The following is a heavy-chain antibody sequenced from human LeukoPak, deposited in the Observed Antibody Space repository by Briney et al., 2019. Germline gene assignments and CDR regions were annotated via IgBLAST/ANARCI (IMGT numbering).Heavy chain of an antibody. CDR2: IHHSGST. CDR1: GYSISSGYY. D-gene: IGHD3-16*02. V-gene: IGHV4-38-2*02. J-gene: IGHJ3*02. CDR3: ARVDDYVWGSYRFVFDI. Sequence: SETLSLTCTVSGYSISSGYYWGWIRQPPGKGLEWIGSIHHSGSTYFNPSLKSRVTISVDTSKYQFSLKLTSVTAADTAVYYCARVDDYVWGSYRFVFDIWGQGTMVTVSS.